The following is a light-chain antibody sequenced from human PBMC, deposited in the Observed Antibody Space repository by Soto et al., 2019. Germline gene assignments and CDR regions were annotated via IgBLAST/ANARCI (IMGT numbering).Light chain of an antibody. V-gene: IGKV3-11*01. Sequence: EIVFTQSPATPSLSPGERATPSCQASQSVSSYLAWYQQKPGQAPRLLIYDASNRATGIPARFSGSGSGTDFTLTISSLEPEDFAVYYCQQRSNWPRLTFGGGTKVDIK. J-gene: IGKJ4*01. CDR3: QQRSNWPRLT. CDR2: DAS. CDR1: QSVSSY.